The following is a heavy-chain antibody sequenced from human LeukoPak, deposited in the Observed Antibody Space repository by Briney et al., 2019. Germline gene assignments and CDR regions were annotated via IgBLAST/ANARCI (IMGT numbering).Heavy chain of an antibody. D-gene: IGHD3-10*01. CDR2: IYYTGSV. V-gene: IGHV4-31*03. J-gene: IGHJ6*02. Sequence: SSETLSLTCTITGASIGTGGFYWTWIRQPPGEGLEWIGYIYYTGSVDYNASLKSRLTISLDTSKNQFSLKLNSVTAADTAVYYCARDHSYYSGSQTSTLDVWGQGTAVTVSS. CDR1: GASIGTGGFY. CDR3: ARDHSYYSGSQTSTLDV.